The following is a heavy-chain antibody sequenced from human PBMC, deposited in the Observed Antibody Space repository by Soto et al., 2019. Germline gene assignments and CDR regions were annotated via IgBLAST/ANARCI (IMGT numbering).Heavy chain of an antibody. J-gene: IGHJ4*02. CDR2: IYPGDSDT. D-gene: IGHD6-13*01. V-gene: IGHV5-51*01. CDR3: ARANSNRWYQHFDY. Sequence: PGESLKISCEASGYVFANYWIGWVRQMPGKGLEWMGIIYPGDSDTTYSPSFQGHVTISADKSISTVYLQWSSLEASDTAIYYCARANSNRWYQHFDYWGQGTLVTVSS. CDR1: GYVFANYW.